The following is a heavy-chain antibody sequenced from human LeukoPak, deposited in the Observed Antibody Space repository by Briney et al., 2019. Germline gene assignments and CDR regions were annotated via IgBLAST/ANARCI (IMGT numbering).Heavy chain of an antibody. V-gene: IGHV4-34*01. CDR2: INHSGST. CDR1: GGSFSGYY. CDR3: ARVSLRYYYYGMDV. Sequence: SETLSPTCAVYGGSFSGYYWSWIRQPPGEGLEWIGEINHSGSTNYNPSLKSRVTISVDTSKNQFSLKLSSVTAADTAVYYCARVSLRYYYYGMDVWGKGTTVTVSS. J-gene: IGHJ6*04.